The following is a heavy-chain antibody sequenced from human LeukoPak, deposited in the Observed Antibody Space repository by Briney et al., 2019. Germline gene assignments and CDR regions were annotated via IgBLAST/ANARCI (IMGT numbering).Heavy chain of an antibody. V-gene: IGHV4-59*12. CDR2: IYYSGST. J-gene: IGHJ4*02. D-gene: IGHD5-12*01. CDR1: SGSISSYY. Sequence: SETLSLTCTVSSGSISSYYWSWIRQPPGKGLEWIGYIYYSGSTNYNPSLKRRVTISVLTSKNQFSLKLSSVTAADTAVYYCARVTSGYENFDYWGQGTLVTVSS. CDR3: ARVTSGYENFDY.